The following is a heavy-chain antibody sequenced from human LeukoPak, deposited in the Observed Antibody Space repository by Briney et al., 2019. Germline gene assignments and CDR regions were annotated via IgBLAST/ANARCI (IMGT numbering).Heavy chain of an antibody. CDR1: GYTFTGYY. V-gene: IGHV1-2*06. CDR3: ARQWLPTGYFDY. CDR2: VNPNSGVT. J-gene: IGHJ4*02. Sequence: ASVKVSCKASGYTFTGYYMHWVRQAPGQGLEWMGRVNPNSGVTNSIQKFQGRVTMNRDTSISTANMELSGLRSDDTAVYYCARQWLPTGYFDYWGQGTLVTVSS. D-gene: IGHD6-19*01.